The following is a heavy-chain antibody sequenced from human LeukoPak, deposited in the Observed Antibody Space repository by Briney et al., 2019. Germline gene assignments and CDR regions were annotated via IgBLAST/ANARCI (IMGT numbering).Heavy chain of an antibody. CDR1: GFTFSRYW. CDR3: ARVEAVYYYGSASPYSPY. V-gene: IGHV3-7*03. J-gene: IGHJ4*02. CDR2: IKQDGSEK. Sequence: GGSLRLSCAASGFTFSRYWMTWVRQAPGKGLEWVANIKQDGSEKYYVDSVKGRFTISRDNAKNSLYLQMNSLRPEDTAVYYCARVEAVYYYGSASPYSPYWGQGTLVTVSS. D-gene: IGHD3-10*01.